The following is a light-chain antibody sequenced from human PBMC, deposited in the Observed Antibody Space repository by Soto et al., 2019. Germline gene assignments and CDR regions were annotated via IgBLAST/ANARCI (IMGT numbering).Light chain of an antibody. CDR2: KAS. J-gene: IGKJ1*01. V-gene: IGKV1-5*03. Sequence: IRIAQSAATLSASLLYRVTMTFLASQIISSWLAWYQQKPGKAPKLLIYKASSLESGVPSRFSGSGSGTEFTLTISSLQPDDFATYYCQQYNSYSRTFGQGTKVDIK. CDR1: QIISSW. CDR3: QQYNSYSRT.